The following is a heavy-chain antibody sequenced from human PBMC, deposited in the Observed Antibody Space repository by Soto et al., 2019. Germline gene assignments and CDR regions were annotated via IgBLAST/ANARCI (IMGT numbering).Heavy chain of an antibody. V-gene: IGHV3-30-3*01. Sequence: QVQLVESGGGVVQPGRSLRLSCAASGFTFSSYAMHWVRQAPGQGLEWVALISYDGSSKYYADSVKGRFTISRDNSKNTLYLQMNSLRPEDTAVYHCARDQGGTTLYYHGMDVWGQGTTVTVSS. D-gene: IGHD1-7*01. CDR3: ARDQGGTTLYYHGMDV. CDR2: ISYDGSSK. J-gene: IGHJ6*02. CDR1: GFTFSSYA.